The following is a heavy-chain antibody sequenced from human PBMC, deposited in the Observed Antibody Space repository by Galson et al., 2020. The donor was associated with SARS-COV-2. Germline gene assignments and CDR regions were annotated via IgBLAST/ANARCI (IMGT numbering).Heavy chain of an antibody. CDR2: ISHSGGT. CDR1: GGSLSGYY. CDR3: ASNPTGNNRRLYYFDY. J-gene: IGHJ4*02. V-gene: IGHV4-34*01. Sequence: SETLSLTCAAYGGSLSGYYWSWFRQPPGRGLEWIGEISHSGGTNYKPSLKSRVTISVDTSKNQISLILTSVTVADTAVYFCASNPTGNNRRLYYFDYWGQGTLVTVSS. D-gene: IGHD1-1*01.